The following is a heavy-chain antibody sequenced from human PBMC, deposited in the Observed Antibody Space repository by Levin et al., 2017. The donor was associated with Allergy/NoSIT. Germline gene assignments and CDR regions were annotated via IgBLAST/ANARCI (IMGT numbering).Heavy chain of an antibody. Sequence: PGESLKISCSASGFNFADYATSWFRQTPGKGLEWVGFIRSDTHGGTSELAASVKGRFTLSRDESKSIAYLQMNSLKTEDTGVYYCSRPIAVAYMHFDPWGQGTLVTVSS. V-gene: IGHV3-49*03. D-gene: IGHD6-19*01. J-gene: IGHJ5*02. CDR2: IRSDTHGGTS. CDR3: SRPIAVAYMHFDP. CDR1: GFNFADYA.